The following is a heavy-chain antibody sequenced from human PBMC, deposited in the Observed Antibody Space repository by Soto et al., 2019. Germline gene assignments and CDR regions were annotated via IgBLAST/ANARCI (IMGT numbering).Heavy chain of an antibody. V-gene: IGHV3-53*01. CDR2: IYSGGST. Sequence: GGSLRLSCAASGFTVSSNYMSWVRQAPGKGLEWVSVIYSGGSTYYADSVKGRFTISRDNSKNTLYLQMNSLRAEDTAVYYCASHCSSTSCYESYFDYWGQGTLVTVSS. D-gene: IGHD2-2*01. CDR3: ASHCSSTSCYESYFDY. J-gene: IGHJ4*02. CDR1: GFTVSSNY.